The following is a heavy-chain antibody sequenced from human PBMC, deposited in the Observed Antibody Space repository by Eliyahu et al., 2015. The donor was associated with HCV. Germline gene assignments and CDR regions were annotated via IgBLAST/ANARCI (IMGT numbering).Heavy chain of an antibody. CDR2: IYYSGST. CDR1: GXSISSSSYY. D-gene: IGHD6-19*01. V-gene: IGHV4-39*02. J-gene: IGHJ1*01. Sequence: QLQLQESGPGLVKPSETLSLTCTVSGXSISSSSYYWGWIRQPPGKGLEWIGSIYYSGSTYYNPSLKSRVTISVDTSKNQFSLKLSSVTAADTAVYYCAREPPVDSSGWYHKYFQHWGQGTLVTVSS. CDR3: AREPPVDSSGWYHKYFQH.